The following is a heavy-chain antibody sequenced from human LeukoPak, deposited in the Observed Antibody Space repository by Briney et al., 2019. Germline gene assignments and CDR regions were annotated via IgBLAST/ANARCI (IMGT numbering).Heavy chain of an antibody. CDR3: AKDPSDLGGSGSNNYFDC. D-gene: IGHD3-10*01. Sequence: GSLRLSCAASGFTFSSYDMSWVRQAPGKGLEWVSGITYSSGYTYYADSVKGRFTISRDNSRNTLYLQMNSLRTEDTAVYYCAKDPSDLGGSGSNNYFDCWGQGTLVTVSS. CDR1: GFTFSSYD. J-gene: IGHJ4*02. V-gene: IGHV3-23*01. CDR2: ITYSSGYT.